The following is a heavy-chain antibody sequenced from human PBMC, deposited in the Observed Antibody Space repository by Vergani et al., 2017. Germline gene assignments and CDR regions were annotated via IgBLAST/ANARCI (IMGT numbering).Heavy chain of an antibody. CDR1: GGFISSSY. V-gene: IGHV4-59*01. J-gene: IGHJ6*03. CDR3: ARVAEXQVYNYIYYYMDV. D-gene: IGHD2-8*01. CDR2: LYHSGTT. Sequence: QVHLQESGPGLVKPSETLSLTCSVSGGFISSSYWSWIRQVPGKGLEWMGYLYHSGTTNYNPSLKSRVTISVDTSKNQVSLKLTSMTAADTAVYYCARVAEXQVYNYIYYYMDVWGKGTTVTVSS.